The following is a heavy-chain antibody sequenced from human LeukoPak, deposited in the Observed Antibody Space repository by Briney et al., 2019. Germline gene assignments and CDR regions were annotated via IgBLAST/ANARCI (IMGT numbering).Heavy chain of an antibody. V-gene: IGHV1-2*02. CDR3: ARDFEDIVVVPAATGSDYYYYYMDV. D-gene: IGHD2-2*01. J-gene: IGHJ6*03. CDR2: INPNSGGT. Sequence: ASVKVSCKASGYTFTSYGISWVRQAPGQGLEWMGWINPNSGGTNYAQKFQGRVTMTRDTSISTAYMELSRLRSDDTAVYYCARDFEDIVVVPAATGSDYYYYYMDVWGKGTTVTISS. CDR1: GYTFTSYG.